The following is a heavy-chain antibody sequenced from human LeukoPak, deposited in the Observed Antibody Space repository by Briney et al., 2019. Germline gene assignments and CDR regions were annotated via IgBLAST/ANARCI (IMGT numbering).Heavy chain of an antibody. CDR1: GGTFSSYA. Sequence: ASVKVSCKASGGTFSSYAISWVRQAPGQGLEWMGWIHPNSGDTVSSQKFQGRVTMTRDTSISTAYMELSTLRSDDTAVYYCAREDYWGQGTLVTVSS. CDR3: AREDY. CDR2: IHPNSGDT. J-gene: IGHJ4*02. V-gene: IGHV1-2*02.